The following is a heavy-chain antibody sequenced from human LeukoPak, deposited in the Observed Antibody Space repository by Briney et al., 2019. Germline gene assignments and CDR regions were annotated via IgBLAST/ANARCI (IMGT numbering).Heavy chain of an antibody. Sequence: SETLSLTCAVYGGSFSGYYWSWIRQPPGKGLEWIGEINHSGSTNYNPSLKSRVTISVDTSKNQFSLKLSSVTAADTAVYYCARGRGLGYCSGGSCYHYYYYGMDVWGQGTTVTVSS. CDR3: ARGRGLGYCSGGSCYHYYYYGMDV. J-gene: IGHJ6*02. CDR2: INHSGST. V-gene: IGHV4-34*01. D-gene: IGHD2-15*01. CDR1: GGSFSGYY.